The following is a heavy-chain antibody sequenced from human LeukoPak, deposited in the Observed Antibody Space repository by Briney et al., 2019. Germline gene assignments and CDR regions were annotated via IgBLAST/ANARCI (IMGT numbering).Heavy chain of an antibody. Sequence: GGSLRLSCAASGFTFSSYAMSWVRQAPGKGLEWVSAISGSGGSTYYADSVKGRFTISRDNSKNTLYLQMNSLRAEDTAVYYCAKDQCSSTSCSPFDYWGQGTLVTVSS. V-gene: IGHV3-23*01. D-gene: IGHD2-2*01. CDR2: ISGSGGST. CDR1: GFTFSSYA. J-gene: IGHJ4*02. CDR3: AKDQCSSTSCSPFDY.